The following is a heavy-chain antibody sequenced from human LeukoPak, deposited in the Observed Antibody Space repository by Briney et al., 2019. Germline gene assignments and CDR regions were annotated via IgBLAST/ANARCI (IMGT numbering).Heavy chain of an antibody. D-gene: IGHD2/OR15-2a*01. Sequence: GGSLRLSCAASGFTFSSYEMNWVRQAPGKGLEWVANIKQDGSEKYYVDSVKGRFTISRDNAKNSLYLQMNSLRAEDTAVYYCARVSPPRENAFDIWGQGTMVTVSS. V-gene: IGHV3-7*01. CDR1: GFTFSSYE. J-gene: IGHJ3*02. CDR3: ARVSPPRENAFDI. CDR2: IKQDGSEK.